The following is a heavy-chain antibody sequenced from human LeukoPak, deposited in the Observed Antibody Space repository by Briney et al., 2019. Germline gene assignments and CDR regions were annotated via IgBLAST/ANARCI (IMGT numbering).Heavy chain of an antibody. V-gene: IGHV3-21*01. D-gene: IGHD2-15*01. J-gene: IGHJ4*02. CDR2: ISASSDST. Sequence: PGGSLRLSCVGSGFIFSSYSMNWVRQAPEKGLEWVSFISASSDSTYYADSVKGRFTISRDNAKNSPYLQIDVARVEDAAVYYCAPICSGVTCFQTRFDSWGQGILVTVSS. CDR1: GFIFSSYS. CDR3: APICSGVTCFQTRFDS.